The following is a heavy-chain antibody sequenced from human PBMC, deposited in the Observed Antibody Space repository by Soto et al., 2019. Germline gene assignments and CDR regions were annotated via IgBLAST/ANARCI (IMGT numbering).Heavy chain of an antibody. CDR2: ISGSGGSA. CDR1: GFSFSHYA. CDR3: VREASGWYSRGSFDF. D-gene: IGHD6-19*01. J-gene: IGHJ3*01. Sequence: GGSLRLSCAASGFSFSHYAMNWVRQAPGKGLEWVSVISGSGGSASYADSVQGRFAISRDNSNNTLYLQMNSLRAEDTAIYSCVREASGWYSRGSFDFWGRGTMVTVSS. V-gene: IGHV3-23*01.